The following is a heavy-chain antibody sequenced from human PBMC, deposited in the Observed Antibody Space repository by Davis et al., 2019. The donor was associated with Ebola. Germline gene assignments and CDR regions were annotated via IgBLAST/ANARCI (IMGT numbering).Heavy chain of an antibody. CDR2: INHNGST. V-gene: IGHV4-34*01. D-gene: IGHD2-21*02. J-gene: IGHJ3*02. Sequence: SETLSLTCAVYGGSFSGYYWSWIRQPPGKGLEWIGEINHNGSTNYNPSLKSRVTISVDTSKNQFSLKLSSVTAADTAVYYCARDAYCGGDCYSGAFDIWGQGTMVTVSS. CDR1: GGSFSGYY. CDR3: ARDAYCGGDCYSGAFDI.